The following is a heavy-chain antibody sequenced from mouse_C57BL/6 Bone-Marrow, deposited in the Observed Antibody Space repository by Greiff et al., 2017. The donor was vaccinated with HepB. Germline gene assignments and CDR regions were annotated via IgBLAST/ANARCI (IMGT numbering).Heavy chain of an antibody. J-gene: IGHJ4*01. V-gene: IGHV1-78*01. CDR1: GYTFTDHT. CDR3: ARRSNPIFYAMDY. D-gene: IGHD2-5*01. Sequence: VQLQQSDAELVKPGASVKISCKVSGYTFTDHTIHWMKQRPEQGLEWIGYIYPRDGSTKYNEKFKGKATLTADKSSSTAYMQRNSLTSEDSAVYFCARRSNPIFYAMDYWGQGTSVTVSS. CDR2: IYPRDGST.